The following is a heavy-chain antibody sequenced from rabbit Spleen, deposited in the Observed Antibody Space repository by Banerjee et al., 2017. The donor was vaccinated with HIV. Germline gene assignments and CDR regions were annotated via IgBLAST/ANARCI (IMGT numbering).Heavy chain of an antibody. CDR2: IDVGSSDNT. J-gene: IGHJ4*01. Sequence: QEQLVESGGGLVQPEGSLTLTCTASGFSFSSRYYMCWVRQAPGKGLEWIACIDVGSSDNTYYASWAKGRFTISKTSSTTVTLQMTSLTAADTATYFCARETSSGWGVISFYFSLWGQGTLVTVS. CDR3: ARETSSGWGVISFYFSL. V-gene: IGHV1S45*01. CDR1: GFSFSSRYY. D-gene: IGHD4-1*01.